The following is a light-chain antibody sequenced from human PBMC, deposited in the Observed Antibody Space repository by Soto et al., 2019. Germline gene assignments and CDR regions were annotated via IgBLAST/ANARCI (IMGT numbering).Light chain of an antibody. CDR2: EVS. CDR1: SSDVGGYNY. J-gene: IGLJ3*02. CDR3: SSYTSTSPGV. Sequence: QAVVTQPASVSGSPGQSITISCTGTSSDVGGYNYVSWYQQHPGKAPKLMIYEVSNRPSGVSYRFSGSKSGNTASLTISGLQAEDEAYYYCSSYTSTSPGVFGGGTKLTVL. V-gene: IGLV2-14*01.